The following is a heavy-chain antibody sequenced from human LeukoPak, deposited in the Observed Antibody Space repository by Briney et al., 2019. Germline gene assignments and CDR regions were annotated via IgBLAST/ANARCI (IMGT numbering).Heavy chain of an antibody. V-gene: IGHV3-23*01. CDR1: GFTFSSYA. CDR3: ARTYNIRYFDS. D-gene: IGHD3-9*01. J-gene: IGHJ4*02. Sequence: GGSLRLSCAVSGFTFSSYAMSWVRQAPGKGLEWVSSISGSAGSTYHADSVRGRLTISRDNSKNTVYLQMKSLRAEDTAVYYCARTYNIRYFDSWGQGTLVTVSS. CDR2: ISGSAGST.